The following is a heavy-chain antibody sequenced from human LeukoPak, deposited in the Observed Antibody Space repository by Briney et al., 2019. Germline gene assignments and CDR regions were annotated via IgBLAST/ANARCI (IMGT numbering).Heavy chain of an antibody. Sequence: SETLSLTCTVSGGSNSSYYWSLIRQPAGKGLEWIGYIYYSGSTKYNPSLKSRVTISVDTSKNQFSLKLSSVTAADTAVYYCARELTGTFDYWGQGTLVTVSS. V-gene: IGHV4-59*01. J-gene: IGHJ4*02. CDR2: IYYSGST. CDR3: ARELTGTFDY. CDR1: GGSNSSYY. D-gene: IGHD7-27*01.